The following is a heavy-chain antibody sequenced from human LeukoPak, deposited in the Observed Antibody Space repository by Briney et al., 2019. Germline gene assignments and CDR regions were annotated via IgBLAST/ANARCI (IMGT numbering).Heavy chain of an antibody. V-gene: IGHV3-21*01. J-gene: IGHJ4*02. D-gene: IGHD3-22*01. CDR2: ISSSSSYI. CDR3: ARDRYDRSGYYDY. Sequence: KPGGSLRLSCAASGFTLSSYSMNWVRQAPGKGLEWVSSISSSSSYIHYTDSVKGRFTISRDNTKKSLYLQMNSLRAEDTAVCYCARDRYDRSGYYDYWGQGTLVTVSS. CDR1: GFTLSSYS.